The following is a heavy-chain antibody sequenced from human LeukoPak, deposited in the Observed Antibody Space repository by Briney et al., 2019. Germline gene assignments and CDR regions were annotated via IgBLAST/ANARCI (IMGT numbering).Heavy chain of an antibody. J-gene: IGHJ5*02. D-gene: IGHD3-3*01. CDR3: ARRVGWSGYYFFDP. V-gene: IGHV4-59*01. CDR1: GGSISSYY. Sequence: SETLSLTCTVSGGSISSYYWSWIRQPPGKGLEWIGYIYYSGSTNYNPSLKSRVTISVDTSKNQFSLKLSSVTAVDTAVYYCARRVGWSGYYFFDPWGQGTLVTVSS. CDR2: IYYSGST.